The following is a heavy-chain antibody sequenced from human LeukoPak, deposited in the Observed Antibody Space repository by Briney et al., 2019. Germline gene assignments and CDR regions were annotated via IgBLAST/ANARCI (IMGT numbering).Heavy chain of an antibody. CDR3: NIGPKVVPAARNFQH. D-gene: IGHD2-2*01. Sequence: GGSLRLSCAASGFTFNNAWMSWVRQAPGKGLEWVGRIKSKTDGGTTDYDAPVKGRFTISRDDSKNTLYLQMNSLKTEDTAVNYCNIGPKVVPAARNFQHWGQGTLVTVSS. V-gene: IGHV3-15*01. J-gene: IGHJ1*01. CDR1: GFTFNNAW. CDR2: IKSKTDGGTT.